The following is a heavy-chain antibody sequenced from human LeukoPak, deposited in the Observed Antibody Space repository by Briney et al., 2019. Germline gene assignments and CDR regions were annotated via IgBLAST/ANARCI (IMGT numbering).Heavy chain of an antibody. CDR1: GFTFSSYA. CDR3: AKGSGTGVWDVDTAISSYFDY. CDR2: ISGSGGST. V-gene: IGHV3-23*01. D-gene: IGHD5-18*01. J-gene: IGHJ4*02. Sequence: PGGSLRLSCAASGFTFSSYAMSWVRQAPGKGLEWVSAISGSGGSTYYADSVKGRFTISRDNSKNTLYLQMNSLRAEDTAVYYCAKGSGTGVWDVDTAISSYFDYWGQGTLVTVSS.